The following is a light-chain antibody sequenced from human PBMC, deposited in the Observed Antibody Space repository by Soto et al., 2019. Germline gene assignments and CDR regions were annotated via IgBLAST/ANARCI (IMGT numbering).Light chain of an antibody. CDR2: GAS. CDR1: QSLSSNY. CDR3: QQYDNLPIT. Sequence: EIVLTQSPGTLSLSPGERATLSCRASQSLSSNYLAWYQQKPGQALRLLIYGASSRATAIPDRFSGSGSGTDFTFTISSLQPEDIATYYCQQYDNLPITFGQGTRLEIK. J-gene: IGKJ5*01. V-gene: IGKV3-20*01.